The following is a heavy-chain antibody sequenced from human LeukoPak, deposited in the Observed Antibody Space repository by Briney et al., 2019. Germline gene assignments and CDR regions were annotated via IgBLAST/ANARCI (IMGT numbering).Heavy chain of an antibody. Sequence: PSETLSLTCTVSGGSISSYYWSWIRQPPGKGLEWIGYIYYSGSTYYNPSLKSRVTISVDTSKNQFSLKLSSVTAADTAVYYCAREGRYYYYGMDVWGQGTTVTVSS. CDR2: IYYSGST. CDR3: AREGRYYYYGMDV. J-gene: IGHJ6*02. CDR1: GGSISSYY. V-gene: IGHV4-59*12.